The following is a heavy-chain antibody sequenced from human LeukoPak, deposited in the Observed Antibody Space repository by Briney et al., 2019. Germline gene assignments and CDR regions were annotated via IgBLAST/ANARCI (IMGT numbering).Heavy chain of an antibody. Sequence: GGSLRLSCAVSGFTFSDHFLDWVRQAPGKGLEWVGRSRNKTKSYTTEYAASVKGRFTISRDDSKNSLYLQMNSLKTEDTAVYYCVRVGSVSGSDYLDYWGQGTLVTVSS. J-gene: IGHJ4*02. V-gene: IGHV3-72*01. CDR1: GFTFSDHF. CDR2: SRNKTKSYTT. CDR3: VRVGSVSGSDYLDY. D-gene: IGHD6-19*01.